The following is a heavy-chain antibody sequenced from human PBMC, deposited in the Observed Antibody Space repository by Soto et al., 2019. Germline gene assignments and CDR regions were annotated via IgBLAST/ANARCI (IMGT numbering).Heavy chain of an antibody. CDR3: ARGDYDSYAGNWFDP. V-gene: IGHV4-4*02. D-gene: IGHD3-16*01. Sequence: QVQLQESGPGLVKPSGTLSLTCAVSGGSISSSNWWSWVRQPPGKGLEWIGEIYHSGSTNYNPALKSRVTIAVDKSKNQFSLKLSSVTAADTAVYYCARGDYDSYAGNWFDPWGQGTLVTVSS. CDR1: GGSISSSNW. CDR2: IYHSGST. J-gene: IGHJ5*02.